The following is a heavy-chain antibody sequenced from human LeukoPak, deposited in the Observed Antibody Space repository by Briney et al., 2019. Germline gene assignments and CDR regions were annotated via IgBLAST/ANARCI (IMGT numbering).Heavy chain of an antibody. CDR1: GGSISSYY. CDR3: ARVGYYDSSGYSFDY. CDR2: IYYSGST. J-gene: IGHJ4*02. Sequence: SETLSLTCTVSGGSISSYYWSWIRQPPGKGLEWIGYIYYSGSTNYNPSLKSRVTISVDTSKNQFSLKLSSVTAADTAVYYCARVGYYDSSGYSFDYWGQGTLVTVSS. V-gene: IGHV4-59*12. D-gene: IGHD3-22*01.